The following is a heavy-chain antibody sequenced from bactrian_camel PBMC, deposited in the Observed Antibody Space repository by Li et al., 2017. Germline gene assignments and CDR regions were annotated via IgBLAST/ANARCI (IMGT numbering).Heavy chain of an antibody. CDR3: VSSRGTVVAGNPVLGPAGNFRY. J-gene: IGHJ6*01. Sequence: VQLVESGGGSVQAGGSLRLSCADSGYTYRSNTMGWFRQAPGKEHVGVAFINNAIDGGSTYYADSVKGRFTISQDNAKNTVSLQMNNLKPEDTATYFCVSSRGTVVAGNPVLGPAGNFRYWGQGTQVTVS. V-gene: IGHV3S35*01. CDR1: GYTYRSNT. CDR2: INNAIDGGST. D-gene: IGHD6*01.